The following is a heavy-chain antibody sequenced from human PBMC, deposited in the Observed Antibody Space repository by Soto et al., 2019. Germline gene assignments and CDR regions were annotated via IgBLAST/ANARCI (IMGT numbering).Heavy chain of an antibody. V-gene: IGHV1-8*01. CDR3: ARGWSRSWYFLVNY. CDR2: MNPNSGNT. CDR1: GYTFTSYD. Sequence: QVQLVQSGAEVKKPGASVKVSCKASGYTFTSYDINWVRQATGQVLEWMGWMNPNSGNTGYAQKFQGRVTMTRTTSISIDYMELSSLRYEDTAVYYWARGWSRSWYFLVNYWGQGTLVTVSS. D-gene: IGHD6-13*01. J-gene: IGHJ4*02.